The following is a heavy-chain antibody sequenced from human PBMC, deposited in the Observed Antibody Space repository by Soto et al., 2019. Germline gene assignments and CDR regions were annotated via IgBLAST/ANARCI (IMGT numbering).Heavy chain of an antibody. J-gene: IGHJ4*02. CDR1: GGSISGGGSY. CDR3: ARDRDGYGFHDY. CDR2: IHYSGTT. D-gene: IGHD5-18*01. Sequence: QVQLQESGPGLVKPSQTMSLACTVSGGSISGGGSYWSWIRQHPGKGLEWIGYIHYSGTTYYNPSLKTRITISIDTSKKEFSLKLTSETAADTAVYYCARDRDGYGFHDYWGQGTLFTVSS. V-gene: IGHV4-31*03.